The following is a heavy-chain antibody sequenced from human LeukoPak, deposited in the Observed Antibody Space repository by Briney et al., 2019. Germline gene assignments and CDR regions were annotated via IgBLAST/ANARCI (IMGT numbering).Heavy chain of an antibody. V-gene: IGHV3-23*01. Sequence: PGGSLRLSCAASGFTFSSYAMSWVRQAPGKGLERVSTISGSGNSAYYADSVKGRFTISRDNSKNTLYLQMNSLRAEDTAVYYCAKEPRDYGAITSGYWGQGTLVTVSS. CDR1: GFTFSSYA. CDR3: AKEPRDYGAITSGY. D-gene: IGHD4-17*01. J-gene: IGHJ4*02. CDR2: ISGSGNSA.